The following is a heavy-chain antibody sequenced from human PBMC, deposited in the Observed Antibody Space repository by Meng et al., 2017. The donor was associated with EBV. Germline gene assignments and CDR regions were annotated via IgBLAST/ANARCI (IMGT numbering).Heavy chain of an antibody. D-gene: IGHD6-13*01. Sequence: QVQLVQSGGYVDKPGSSVKVPCKASGGTFSSYASSWVRQAPGQGLEWMGGIIPIFGTSNYAQKFQGRVTITADKSTSTAYMELSSLRSEDTAVYYCARAEIAAAGRLDYWGQGTLVTVSS. V-gene: IGHV1-69*06. J-gene: IGHJ4*02. CDR1: GGTFSSYA. CDR3: ARAEIAAAGRLDY. CDR2: IIPIFGTS.